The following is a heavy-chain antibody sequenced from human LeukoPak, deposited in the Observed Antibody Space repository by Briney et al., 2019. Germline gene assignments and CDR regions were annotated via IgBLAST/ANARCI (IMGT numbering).Heavy chain of an antibody. V-gene: IGHV3-72*01. J-gene: IGHJ4*02. CDR2: TKNGANSYTT. Sequence: PVGALRVSSAASGFTFNEHYLGGGPHAPRGGGEWGGRTKNGANSYTTDYASSVEGIFTISRDDTNNSLRQQMNSLKTEDTAIYYCVACIISPSNCWGLGTLVTVSS. CDR1: GFTFNEHY. D-gene: IGHD3-16*01. CDR3: VACIISPSNC.